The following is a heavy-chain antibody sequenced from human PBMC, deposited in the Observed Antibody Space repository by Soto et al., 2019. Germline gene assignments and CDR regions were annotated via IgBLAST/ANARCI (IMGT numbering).Heavy chain of an antibody. J-gene: IGHJ4*02. CDR3: ARCGVSTRTFDH. CDR2: IYLSDSDT. D-gene: IGHD3-3*01. V-gene: IGHV5-51*01. CDR1: FSGLS. Sequence: FSGLSIDRVSHMSGKGLELMGIIYLSDSDTRYRPSFQGQVTISADKSISSAYLQWSSLRASDPAMYYCARCGVSTRTFDHWGQG.